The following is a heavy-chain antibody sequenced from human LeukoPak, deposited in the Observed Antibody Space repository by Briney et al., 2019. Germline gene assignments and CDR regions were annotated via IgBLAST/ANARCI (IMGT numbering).Heavy chain of an antibody. V-gene: IGHV1-69*13. CDR1: GGTFSSYA. CDR3: ASAYYGAGSYHNDY. J-gene: IGHJ4*02. Sequence: ASVKVSCKASGGTFSSYAISWVRQAPGQGLEWMGGIIPIFGTANYAQKFQGRVTITADESTSTAYMELSSLRSEDTAVYYCASAYYGAGSYHNDYWGQGTLVTVSS. CDR2: IIPIFGTA. D-gene: IGHD3-10*01.